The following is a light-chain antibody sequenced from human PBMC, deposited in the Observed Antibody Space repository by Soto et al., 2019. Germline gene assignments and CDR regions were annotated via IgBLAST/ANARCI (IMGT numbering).Light chain of an antibody. Sequence: DIQMTQSPSSLSASVGDRVTITCRASQSISSYLNWYQQKPGKAPKLLIYAASSLQSGVPSRFSGSGSGTDFTLTISSLQHEDFATYYCQQSYSMPLNFGGGTKVEIK. CDR1: QSISSY. CDR3: QQSYSMPLN. J-gene: IGKJ4*01. CDR2: AAS. V-gene: IGKV1-39*01.